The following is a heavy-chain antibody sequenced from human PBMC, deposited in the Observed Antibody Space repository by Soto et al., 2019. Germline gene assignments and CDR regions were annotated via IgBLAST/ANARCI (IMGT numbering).Heavy chain of an antibody. CDR1: GGTFSSYT. CDR2: IIPILGIA. D-gene: IGHD3-10*01. J-gene: IGHJ5*02. V-gene: IGHV1-69*02. CDR3: ARAWFGELLGWFDP. Sequence: QVQLVQSGAEVKKPGSSVKVSCKASGGTFSSYTISWVRQAPGQGLEWMGRIIPILGIANYAQKFQGRVTITADKPTSTAYMELSSLRSEDTAVYYCARAWFGELLGWFDPWGQGTLVTVSS.